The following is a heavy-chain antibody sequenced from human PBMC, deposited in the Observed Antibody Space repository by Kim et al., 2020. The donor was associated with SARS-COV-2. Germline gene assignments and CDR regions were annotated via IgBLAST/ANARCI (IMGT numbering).Heavy chain of an antibody. CDR3: ARSYSSGWHYFDY. CDR2: IYYSGST. CDR1: GGSISSYY. V-gene: IGHV4-59*13. D-gene: IGHD6-19*01. Sequence: SETLSLTCTVSGGSISSYYWSWIRQPPGKGLEWIGYIYYSGSTNYNPSLKSRVTISVDTSKNQFSLKLSSVTAADTAVYYCARSYSSGWHYFDYWGQGTLVTVSS. J-gene: IGHJ4*02.